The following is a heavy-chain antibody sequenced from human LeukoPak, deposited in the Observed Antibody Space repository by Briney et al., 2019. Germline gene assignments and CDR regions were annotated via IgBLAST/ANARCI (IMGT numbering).Heavy chain of an antibody. CDR3: AKAGSYYDSSGNSYYFDY. V-gene: IGHV3-21*01. Sequence: AGSLRLSCAASGFTFSSYSMNWVRQAPGKGLEWVSSISSSSSYIYYADSVKGRFTISRDNSKNTLYLQMNSRRADDTAVYYCAKAGSYYDSSGNSYYFDYWGQGTLVTVSS. CDR2: ISSSSSYI. J-gene: IGHJ4*02. CDR1: GFTFSSYS. D-gene: IGHD3-22*01.